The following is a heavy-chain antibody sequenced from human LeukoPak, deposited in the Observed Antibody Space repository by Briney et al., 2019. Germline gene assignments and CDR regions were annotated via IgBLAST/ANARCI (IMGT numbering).Heavy chain of an antibody. CDR1: GYTFTSYD. CDR2: MNPNSGNT. CDR3: ARAGSPYDSSGYYSGFDY. D-gene: IGHD3-22*01. Sequence: GAPVKVSCKASGYTFTSYDINWVRQATGQGLEWMGWMNPNSGNTGYAQKFQGRVTMTRDTSTSTVYMELSSLRSEDTAVYYCARAGSPYDSSGYYSGFDYWGQGTLVTVSS. J-gene: IGHJ4*02. V-gene: IGHV1-8*01.